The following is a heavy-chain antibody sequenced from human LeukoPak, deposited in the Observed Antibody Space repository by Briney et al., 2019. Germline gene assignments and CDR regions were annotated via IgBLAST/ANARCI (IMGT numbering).Heavy chain of an antibody. CDR1: GFTFRSYL. CDR2: IKQDVSEK. V-gene: IGHV3-7*04. J-gene: IGHJ5*02. CDR3: ERILSAYDPFDP. D-gene: IGHD5-12*01. Sequence: GESLKISCASSGFTFRSYLMSLVRQAPGKGLEWVANIKQDVSEKSYADSVKGRFTICRDSAKNSLYLQMNSLRAEDTAVYYCERILSAYDPFDPWGQGTLVTVSS.